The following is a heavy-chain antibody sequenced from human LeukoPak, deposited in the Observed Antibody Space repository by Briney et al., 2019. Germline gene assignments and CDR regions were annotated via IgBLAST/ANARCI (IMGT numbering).Heavy chain of an antibody. J-gene: IGHJ4*02. CDR1: GYTFTGYY. CDR2: INPSGGST. CDR3: ARAWEAVPGHYGVIDY. V-gene: IGHV1-46*01. D-gene: IGHD4-17*01. Sequence: ASVKVSCKASGYTFTGYYMRWVRQAPGQGLEWMGIINPSGGSTSFAQKLQGRVTMTRDMSTSTIYMELNSLRSEDTAVYYCARAWEAVPGHYGVIDYWGQGTLVTVSS.